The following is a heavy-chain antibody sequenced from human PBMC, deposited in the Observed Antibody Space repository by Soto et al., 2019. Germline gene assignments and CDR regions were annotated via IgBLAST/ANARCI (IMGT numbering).Heavy chain of an antibody. D-gene: IGHD3-22*01. CDR1: GGTFSSYA. V-gene: IGHV1-69*13. Sequence: SVKVSCKASGGTFSSYAISWARQAPGQGLEWMGGIIPIFGTANYAQKFQGRVTITADESTSTAYMELSSLRSEDTAVYYCARGSYYYDSSGYYSDAFDIWGQGTMVTV. CDR2: IIPIFGTA. J-gene: IGHJ3*02. CDR3: ARGSYYYDSSGYYSDAFDI.